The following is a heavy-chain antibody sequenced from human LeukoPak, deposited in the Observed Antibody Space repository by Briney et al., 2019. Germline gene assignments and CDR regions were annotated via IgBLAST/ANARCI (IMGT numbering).Heavy chain of an antibody. CDR1: GFTFSNYW. Sequence: GGSLRLSCAASGFTFSNYWMNWVRQAPGKGLEWVAFIRYDGSNKYYADSVKGRFTISRDNSKNTLYLQMNSLRAEDTAVYYCAKDRDSSSWYGGDYWGQGTLVTASS. D-gene: IGHD6-13*01. CDR2: IRYDGSNK. J-gene: IGHJ4*02. CDR3: AKDRDSSSWYGGDY. V-gene: IGHV3-30*02.